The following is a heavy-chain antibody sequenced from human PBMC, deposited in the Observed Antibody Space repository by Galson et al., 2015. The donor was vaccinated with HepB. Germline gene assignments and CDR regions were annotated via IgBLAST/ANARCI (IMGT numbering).Heavy chain of an antibody. CDR2: IIPIFGTA. CDR3: ARDHDDYGGNSGLDY. CDR1: GGTFSSYA. Sequence: SVKVSCKASGGTFSSYAISWVRQAPGQGLEWMGGIIPIFGTANYAQKFQGRVTITADKSTSTAYMELSSLRSEDTAVYYCARDHDDYGGNSGLDYWGQGTLVTVSS. D-gene: IGHD4-23*01. V-gene: IGHV1-69*06. J-gene: IGHJ4*02.